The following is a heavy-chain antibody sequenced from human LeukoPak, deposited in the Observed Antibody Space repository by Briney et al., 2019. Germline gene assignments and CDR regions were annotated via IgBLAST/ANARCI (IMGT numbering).Heavy chain of an antibody. D-gene: IGHD5-12*01. CDR3: ARGLTYEDSGYDYSSY. CDR2: IIPIFGIA. CDR1: GGTFSSYA. J-gene: IGHJ4*02. V-gene: IGHV1-69*04. Sequence: SVKVSCKASGGTFSSYAISWVRQATGQGLEWMGRIIPIFGIANYAQKFQGRVTITADKSTSTAYMELSSLRSEDTAVYYCARGLTYEDSGYDYSSYWGQGTLVTVSS.